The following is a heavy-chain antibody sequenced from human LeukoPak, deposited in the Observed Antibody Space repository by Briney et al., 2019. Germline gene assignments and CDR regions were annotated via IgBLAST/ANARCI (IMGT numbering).Heavy chain of an antibody. D-gene: IGHD3-16*02. V-gene: IGHV3-23*01. Sequence: GGSLRLSCAASGFTFSSYAMSWVRQAPGKGLEWVSAISGSGGSTYYADSVKGRFTISRDNSKNTLYLQMNSLRAEDTAVYYCAKDTMITFGGVIATYYFDYWGQGTLVTVSS. CDR2: ISGSGGST. CDR1: GFTFSSYA. CDR3: AKDTMITFGGVIATYYFDY. J-gene: IGHJ4*02.